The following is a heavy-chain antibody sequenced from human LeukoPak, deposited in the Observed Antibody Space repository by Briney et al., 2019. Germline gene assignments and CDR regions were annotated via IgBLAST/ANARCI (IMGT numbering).Heavy chain of an antibody. D-gene: IGHD5-18*01. V-gene: IGHV1-2*02. J-gene: IGHJ4*02. CDR1: GYTFTGYY. CDR3: ARGVVTAMVSYYFDY. Sequence: GASVKVSCKASGYTFTGYYMHWVRQAPGQGLEWMGWINPNSGGTNYAQKFQGRVTMTRDTSISTAYMELSRLRTDDTAVYYCARGVVTAMVSYYFDYWGQGTLVTVSS. CDR2: INPNSGGT.